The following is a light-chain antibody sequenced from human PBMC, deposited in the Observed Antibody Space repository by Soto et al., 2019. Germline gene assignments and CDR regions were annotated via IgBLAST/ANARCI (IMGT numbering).Light chain of an antibody. CDR2: GAS. J-gene: IGKJ2*01. CDR3: QQYGSSPPMYT. CDR1: QSVSSSY. Sequence: EIVLTQSPGTLSLSPGERATLSCRASQSVSSSYLAWYQQKPGQAPRLLIYGASSRATGIPDRFSGSGYGTDFTLTISRLEPEDFALYYCQQYGSSPPMYTFGQGTKLEIK. V-gene: IGKV3-20*01.